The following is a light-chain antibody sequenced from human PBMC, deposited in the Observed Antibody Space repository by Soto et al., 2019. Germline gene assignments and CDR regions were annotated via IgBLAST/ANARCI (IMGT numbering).Light chain of an antibody. Sequence: QSVLTQPASVSGSPGQSITISCTGTSGDVGGYNYVSWYQQHPGKAPKLMIYDVSNRPPGVSNRFSGSKSGNPASQPISGLQAEDEADYYCSLYTSSSTYVFGTGTKVTVL. CDR3: SLYTSSSTYV. CDR2: DVS. J-gene: IGLJ1*01. CDR1: SGDVGGYNY. V-gene: IGLV2-14*01.